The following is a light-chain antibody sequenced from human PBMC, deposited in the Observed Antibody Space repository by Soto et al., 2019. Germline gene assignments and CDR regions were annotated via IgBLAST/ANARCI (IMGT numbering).Light chain of an antibody. CDR2: SAS. Sequence: IQMTQSPSSLSASIGDRVTITCRASQGIGVRLAWFQQKPGKAPQYLIQSASSLQSGVPSRFSGSGSGTESILSKNIVQAEDVASSDCRQVSSYTRTFGQGTKVDI. V-gene: IGKV1-12*01. J-gene: IGKJ1*01. CDR1: QGIGVR. CDR3: RQVSSYTRT.